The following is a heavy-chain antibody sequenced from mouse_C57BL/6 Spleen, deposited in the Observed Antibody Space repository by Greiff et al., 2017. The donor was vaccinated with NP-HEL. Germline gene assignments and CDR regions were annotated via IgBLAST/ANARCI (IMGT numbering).Heavy chain of an antibody. J-gene: IGHJ2*01. CDR1: GFTFSDYY. V-gene: IGHV5-12*01. CDR3: ARYSPVSGLFDY. D-gene: IGHD3-1*01. Sequence: EVKLMESGGGLVQPGGSLKLSCAASGFTFSDYYMYWVRQTPEKRLEWVAYISNGGGSTYYPDTVKGRFTISRDNAKNTLYLQMSRLKSEDTAMYYCARYSPVSGLFDYWGQGTTLTVSS. CDR2: ISNGGGST.